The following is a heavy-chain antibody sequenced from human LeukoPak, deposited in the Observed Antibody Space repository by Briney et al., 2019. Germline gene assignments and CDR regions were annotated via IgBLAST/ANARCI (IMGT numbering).Heavy chain of an antibody. Sequence: ASVKVSCKASGYTFTSYDINWVRQATGQGLEWMGWMNPNSGNTGYAQKFQGRVTMTRNTSRSTAYMELSSLRSEDTAVYYCAREGYCSGGSCYGGFDYSGQGTLVTVSS. V-gene: IGHV1-8*01. D-gene: IGHD2-15*01. CDR2: MNPNSGNT. J-gene: IGHJ4*02. CDR3: AREGYCSGGSCYGGFDY. CDR1: GYTFTSYD.